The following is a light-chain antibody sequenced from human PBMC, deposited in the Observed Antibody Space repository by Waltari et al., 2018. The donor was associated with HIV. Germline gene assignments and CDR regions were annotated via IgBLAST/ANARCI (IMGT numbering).Light chain of an antibody. Sequence: QSALTQPDSVSGSPGKSITLSCLGSSSDIEASNFVSWYQQRPGKAPKLMIYEVSDRPSGSSNRCSGSKSGITASLTISGLQADDEADYYCASYTRSGILLFGGGTRLTVL. CDR1: SSDIEASNF. CDR3: ASYTRSGILL. V-gene: IGLV2-14*01. CDR2: EVS. J-gene: IGLJ2*01.